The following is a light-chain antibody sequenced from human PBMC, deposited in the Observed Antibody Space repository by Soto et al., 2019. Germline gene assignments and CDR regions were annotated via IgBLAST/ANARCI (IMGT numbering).Light chain of an antibody. J-gene: IGKJ2*01. CDR3: QQYGSSPPYT. V-gene: IGKV3-20*01. CDR2: DAS. Sequence: EIVLTQSPATLSLSPGERATLSCRATENLRTFLAWYQQKAGQAPRLLIYDASRRATGIPDRFSASGSGTDFTLTISRLEPEDFAVYYCQQYGSSPPYTFGQGTKLEIK. CDR1: ENLRTF.